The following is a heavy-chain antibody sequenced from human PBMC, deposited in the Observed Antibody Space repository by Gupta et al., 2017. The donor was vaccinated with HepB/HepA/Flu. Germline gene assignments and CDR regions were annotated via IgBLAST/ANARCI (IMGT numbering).Heavy chain of an antibody. CDR3: AKDQGRAVAGRGWFDP. V-gene: IGHV3-9*01. Sequence: EVQLVESGGGLVQPGRSLRLSCAASGFTFDVYAMHWVRQAPGKGLEWVSGISWNSGSIGYADSGKGRFTISRDNAKNYLYLQMNSLRAQDTALYYCAKDQGRAVAGRGWFDPWGQGTLVTVSS. D-gene: IGHD6-19*01. CDR1: GFTFDVYA. CDR2: ISWNSGSI. J-gene: IGHJ5*02.